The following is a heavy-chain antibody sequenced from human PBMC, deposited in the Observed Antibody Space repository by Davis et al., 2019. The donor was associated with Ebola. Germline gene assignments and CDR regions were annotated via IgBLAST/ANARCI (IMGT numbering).Heavy chain of an antibody. J-gene: IGHJ5*02. V-gene: IGHV5-10-1*01. Sequence: GESLKISCKGSGYSFTSYWISRVRQMPGKGLEWMGRIDPSDSYTNYSPSFHGHVTISADKSISTAYLQGTSLKASDTAMYYCARGGSFGYAYGFDPWGQGTLVTVSS. D-gene: IGHD5-12*01. CDR1: GYSFTSYW. CDR2: IDPSDSYT. CDR3: ARGGSFGYAYGFDP.